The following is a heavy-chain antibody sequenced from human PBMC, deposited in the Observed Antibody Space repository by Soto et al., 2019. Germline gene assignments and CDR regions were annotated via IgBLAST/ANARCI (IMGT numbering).Heavy chain of an antibody. V-gene: IGHV4-34*01. CDR3: ARGVDSWSGYLF. Sequence: PSETLSLTWAVYGGSFSCYYWSWIRQPPGKGLEWIGEINHSGSTKYNPSLKSRVSLSVDTSTKQFSLKMTSMTAADGGVYYCARGVDSWSGYLFWGQGTPVTVSS. CDR2: INHSGST. CDR1: GGSFSCYY. D-gene: IGHD3-3*01. J-gene: IGHJ4*02.